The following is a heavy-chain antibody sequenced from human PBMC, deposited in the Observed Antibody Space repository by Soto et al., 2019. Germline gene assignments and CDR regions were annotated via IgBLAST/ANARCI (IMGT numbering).Heavy chain of an antibody. CDR2: ISYDGSNK. Sequence: PGGSLRLSCAASGFTFSSYAMHWVRQAPGKGLEWVAVISYDGSNKYYADSVKGRFTISRDNSKNTLYLQMNSLRAEDTAVYYCARDLGPMVRGDPYYYYGMDVWGQGTTVTVSS. CDR1: GFTFSSYA. D-gene: IGHD3-10*01. J-gene: IGHJ6*02. CDR3: ARDLGPMVRGDPYYYYGMDV. V-gene: IGHV3-30-3*01.